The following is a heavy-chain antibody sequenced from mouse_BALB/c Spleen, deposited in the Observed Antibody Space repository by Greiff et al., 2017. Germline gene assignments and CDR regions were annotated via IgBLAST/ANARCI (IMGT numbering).Heavy chain of an antibody. D-gene: IGHD2-1*01. V-gene: IGHV5-9*03. CDR3: ARAYGNGCAY. CDR1: GFTFSSYT. J-gene: IGHJ3*01. CDR2: ISSGGGNT. Sequence: EVQRVESGGGLVKPGGSLKLSCAASGFTFSSYTMSWVRQTPEQRLEWVATISSGGGNTYYPDSVKGRFTISRDNAKNNLYLQMSSLRSEDTALYYCARAYGNGCAYWGQGTLVTVSA.